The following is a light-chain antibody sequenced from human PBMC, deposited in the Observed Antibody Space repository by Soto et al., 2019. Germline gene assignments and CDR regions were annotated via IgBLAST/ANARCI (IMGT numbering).Light chain of an antibody. CDR1: QSVSSSY. CDR3: QQYGSPIT. CDR2: GAS. Sequence: ESVLTQYPATLSLSPGERATLSCRASQSVSSSYLAWYQQKPGQAPRLLIYGASSRATGIPDRFSGSGSGTDFTLTISRLEPEDFAVYYCQQYGSPITFGQGTRLEIK. V-gene: IGKV3-20*01. J-gene: IGKJ5*01.